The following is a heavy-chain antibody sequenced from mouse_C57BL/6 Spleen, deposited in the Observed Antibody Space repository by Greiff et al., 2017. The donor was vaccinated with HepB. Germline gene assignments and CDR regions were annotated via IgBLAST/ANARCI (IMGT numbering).Heavy chain of an antibody. V-gene: IGHV1-61*01. D-gene: IGHD1-1*01. CDR1: GYTFTSYW. J-gene: IGHJ2*01. Sequence: VQLQQPGAELVRPGSSVKLSCKASGYTFTSYWMDWVKQRPGQGLEWIGNIYPSDSETHYNQKFKDKATLTVDKSSSTAYMQLSSLTSEDSAVYYCARGGPYYGSSYPYYFDYWGQGTTLTVSS. CDR3: ARGGPYYGSSYPYYFDY. CDR2: IYPSDSET.